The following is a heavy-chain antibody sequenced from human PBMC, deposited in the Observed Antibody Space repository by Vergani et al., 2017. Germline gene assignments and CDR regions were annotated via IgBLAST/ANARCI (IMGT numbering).Heavy chain of an antibody. V-gene: IGHV3-48*04. J-gene: IGHJ6*02. Sequence: EVQLVESGGGLVQPGRSLRLSCAASGFTFSSYSMNWVRQAPGKGLEWVSYISSSSSTIYYADSVKGRFTISRDNAKNSLYLQMNSLRAEDTAVYYCARGRNDFWSGYRSEGMDVWGQGTTVTVSS. D-gene: IGHD3-3*01. CDR3: ARGRNDFWSGYRSEGMDV. CDR1: GFTFSSYS. CDR2: ISSSSSTI.